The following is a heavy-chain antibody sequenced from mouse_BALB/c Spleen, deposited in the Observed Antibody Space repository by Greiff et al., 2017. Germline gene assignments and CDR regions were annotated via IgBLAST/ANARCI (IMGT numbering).Heavy chain of an antibody. J-gene: IGHJ1*01. D-gene: IGHD1-1*02. CDR1: GYTFTSYW. CDR2: INPSNGRT. CDR3: ARSGDYGHYWYFDV. V-gene: IGHV1S81*02. Sequence: QVQLQQPGAELVKPGASVKLSCKASGYTFTSYWMHWVKQRPGQGLEWIGEINPSNGRTNYTEKFKSKATLTVDKSSSTAYMQLSSLTSEDSAVDYCARSGDYGHYWYFDVWGEGTTVTVSS.